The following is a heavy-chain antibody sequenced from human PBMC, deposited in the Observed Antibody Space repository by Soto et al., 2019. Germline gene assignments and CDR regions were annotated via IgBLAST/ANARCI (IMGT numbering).Heavy chain of an antibody. D-gene: IGHD2-21*01. CDR2: IYYTGTT. Sequence: SETLSLTCTVSGGSISSYYWSWFRQPPGKGLEWIGYIYYTGTTNYYPSLKSRATISVDTSRNQFSLNLSSVTAADTAVYYCARDFGEYSFFFDYWGQGQLVTVSS. J-gene: IGHJ4*02. CDR3: ARDFGEYSFFFDY. CDR1: GGSISSYY. V-gene: IGHV4-4*08.